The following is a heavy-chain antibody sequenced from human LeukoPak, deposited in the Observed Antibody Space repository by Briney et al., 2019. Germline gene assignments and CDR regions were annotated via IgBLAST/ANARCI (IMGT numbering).Heavy chain of an antibody. V-gene: IGHV3-48*03. CDR1: GFTFSTYE. CDR3: ARGRTSGSSDIDY. Sequence: SGGSLRLSCAASGFTFSTYEMNWVRQAPGKGLEWVSYISSSGSTIYYADSVKGRFTISRDNAKNSLYLQMNSLRAEDTAVYYCARGRTSGSSDIDYWGQGTLVTVSS. J-gene: IGHJ4*02. CDR2: ISSSGSTI. D-gene: IGHD3-10*01.